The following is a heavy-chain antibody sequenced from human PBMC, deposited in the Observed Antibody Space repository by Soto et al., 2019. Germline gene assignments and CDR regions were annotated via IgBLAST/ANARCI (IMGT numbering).Heavy chain of an antibody. CDR3: ARDNAMRVGRSYYYYYGMDV. CDR2: ISAYNGNT. V-gene: IGHV1-18*01. D-gene: IGHD3-22*01. CDR1: GYTFTSYG. J-gene: IGHJ6*02. Sequence: ASVKVSCKASGYTFTSYGISWVRQAPGQGLEWMGWISAYNGNTNYAQKLQGRVTMTTGTTTSTAYMELRSLRSDDTAVYNCARDNAMRVGRSYYYYYGMDVWVQGTTVTVSS.